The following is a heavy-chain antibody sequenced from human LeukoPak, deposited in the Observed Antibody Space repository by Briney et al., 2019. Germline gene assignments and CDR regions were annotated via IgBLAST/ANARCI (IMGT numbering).Heavy chain of an antibody. J-gene: IGHJ4*02. D-gene: IGHD2-8*01. CDR1: GCTFSSYA. CDR2: ISGSGGDT. V-gene: IGHV3-23*01. CDR3: AKDRSCTNNICHGDFDY. Sequence: GGSLRLSCAASGCTFSSYAMSWVRQAPGKGLEWVSGISGSGGDTYYADSVKGRFTISRDNSKNTLYLQMNSLRAEDTAVYYCAKDRSCTNNICHGDFDYWGQGTLVTVSS.